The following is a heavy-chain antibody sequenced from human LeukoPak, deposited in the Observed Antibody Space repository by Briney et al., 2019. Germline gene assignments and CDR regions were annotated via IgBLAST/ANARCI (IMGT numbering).Heavy chain of an antibody. V-gene: IGHV3-30*18. Sequence: GGSLRLSCEASGFSLRNYDMYWVRLAPGKGLEWLALISDDGSHKYYTDSVKGRFTISRDNSKNTVFLQMDILRPEDTSVYYCAKDLRENVVLPETYGHWGMGLWGQGTTVTVSS. J-gene: IGHJ6*02. CDR1: GFSLRNYD. CDR3: AKDLRENVVLPETYGHWGMGL. D-gene: IGHD2/OR15-2a*01. CDR2: ISDDGSHK.